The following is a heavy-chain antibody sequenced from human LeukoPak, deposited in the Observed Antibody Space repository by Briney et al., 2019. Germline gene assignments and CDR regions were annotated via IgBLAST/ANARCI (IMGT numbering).Heavy chain of an antibody. CDR3: ARGQGYESYYYMDV. V-gene: IGHV3-30*04. Sequence: GGSLRLSCAAFGFTFSTYAIHWVRQAPGKGLEWVAVISFDGVNTFYADSVKGRFTISRDNSNNTVYLQMNNLRPEDTAVFYCARGQGYESYYYMDVWGKGTTVSVSS. D-gene: IGHD2-2*01. CDR2: ISFDGVNT. J-gene: IGHJ6*03. CDR1: GFTFSTYA.